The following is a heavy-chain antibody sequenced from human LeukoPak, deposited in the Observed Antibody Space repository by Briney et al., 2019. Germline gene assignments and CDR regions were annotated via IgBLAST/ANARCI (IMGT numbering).Heavy chain of an antibody. J-gene: IGHJ4*02. CDR2: ISAYNGNT. CDR1: GYTFTSYG. CDR3: AYLHDSSGYYYFDY. D-gene: IGHD3-22*01. Sequence: ASVKVSCKASGYTFTSYGISWVRQAPGQGLEWMGWISAYNGNTNYAQKLQGRVTMTTDTSTSTAYMELRSLRSDDTAVYYCAYLHDSSGYYYFDYWGQGTLVTVSS. V-gene: IGHV1-18*01.